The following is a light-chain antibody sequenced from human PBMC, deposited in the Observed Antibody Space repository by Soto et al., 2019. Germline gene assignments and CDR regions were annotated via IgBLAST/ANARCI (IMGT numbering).Light chain of an antibody. Sequence: QSVLTQPRSVSGSPGQSVTISCTGTSSDVGGYNYVSWYQQHPGKAPKLIMYEVNNRPSGVSNRFSGSKSGNTASLTISGLQAEDEADYYCTSYTSSVSYVFGTGTKLTVL. CDR3: TSYTSSVSYV. CDR1: SSDVGGYNY. V-gene: IGLV2-14*01. J-gene: IGLJ1*01. CDR2: EVN.